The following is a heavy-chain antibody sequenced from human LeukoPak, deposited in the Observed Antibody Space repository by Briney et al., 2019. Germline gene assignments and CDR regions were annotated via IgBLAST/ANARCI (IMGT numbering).Heavy chain of an antibody. J-gene: IGHJ4*02. CDR3: VRAPNGYYDSSGYYYNY. D-gene: IGHD3-22*01. V-gene: IGHV1-18*01. CDR2: ISAYNGNT. CDR1: GYTFTSYG. Sequence: ASVKVSCKASGYTFTSYGISWVRQAPAQGLEWMGWISAYNGNTNYAQKLQGRVTMTADTSTSTAYMELRSLRSDDTAVYYCVRAPNGYYDSSGYYYNYWGQGTLVTVSS.